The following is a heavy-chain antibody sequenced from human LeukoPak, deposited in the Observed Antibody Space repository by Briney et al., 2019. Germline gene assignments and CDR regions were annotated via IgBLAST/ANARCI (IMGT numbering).Heavy chain of an antibody. CDR1: GGSISSGDYY. CDR3: ARPYYYDSRIDP. CDR2: TYYSGST. Sequence: SETLSLTCTVSGGSISSGDYYWSWIRQPPGKGLEWIGYTYYSGSTYYNPSLKSRATISDDTSKNQFSLKLTSVTAADTAVYYCARPYYYDSRIDPWGQGTLVTVSS. J-gene: IGHJ5*02. V-gene: IGHV4-30-4*01. D-gene: IGHD3-22*01.